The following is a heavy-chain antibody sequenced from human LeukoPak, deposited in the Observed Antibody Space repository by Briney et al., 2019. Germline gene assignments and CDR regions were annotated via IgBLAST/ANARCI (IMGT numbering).Heavy chain of an antibody. J-gene: IGHJ3*02. V-gene: IGHV3-30*02. CDR2: IRYDGSNK. D-gene: IGHD6-13*01. CDR1: GFPFSSYG. Sequence: PGGSLQLSCAASGFPFSSYGMHWVRQAPGKGLEWGAFIRYDGSNKYYADSVKGRFTISRDNSKNTLYLQMNSLRAEDTAVYYCAKERVYAFDIWGQGTMVTVSS. CDR3: AKERVYAFDI.